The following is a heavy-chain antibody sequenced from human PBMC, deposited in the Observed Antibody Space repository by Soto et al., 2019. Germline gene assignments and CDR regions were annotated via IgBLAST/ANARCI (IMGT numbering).Heavy chain of an antibody. CDR3: ARPTVDYGMDV. D-gene: IGHD4-4*01. J-gene: IGHJ6*02. CDR2: ISSSGSTI. V-gene: IGHV3-48*04. CDR1: GFTFSSYS. Sequence: EVQLVESGGGLVQPGGSLRLSCAASGFTFSSYSMNWVRQAPGKGLEWVSYISSSGSTIYYADSVKGRFTISRDNAKNSLYLQMNSLRAEDTAVYYCARPTVDYGMDVWGQGTTVTVSS.